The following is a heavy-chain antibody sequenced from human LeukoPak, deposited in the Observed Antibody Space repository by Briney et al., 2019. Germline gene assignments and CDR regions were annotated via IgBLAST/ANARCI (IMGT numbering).Heavy chain of an antibody. V-gene: IGHV3-74*01. Sequence: GGSLRLSCAASGFTFSTYWMHWVRHAPGKGLVWVARIQGDGSSTIYADSVKGRFTISRDNSKNTLYLQTSSLRDEDTAVYYCARASTTVPNLLDHWGRGTLVTVSS. CDR2: IQGDGSST. J-gene: IGHJ4*02. CDR1: GFTFSTYW. D-gene: IGHD4-17*01. CDR3: ARASTTVPNLLDH.